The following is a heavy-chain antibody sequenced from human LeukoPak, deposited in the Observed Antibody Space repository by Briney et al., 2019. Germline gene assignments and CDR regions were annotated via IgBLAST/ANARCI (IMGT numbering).Heavy chain of an antibody. CDR1: GGSISSYY. D-gene: IGHD4-23*01. V-gene: IGHV4-59*01. CDR2: IYYSGST. J-gene: IGHJ3*02. CDR3: ARERWAQGAFDI. Sequence: KSSETLSLTCTVSGGSISSYYWSWIRQPPGKGLEWIGYIYYSGSTNYNPSLKSRVTISVDTSKNQFSLKLSSVTAADTAVYYCARERWAQGAFDIWGQGTMVTVSS.